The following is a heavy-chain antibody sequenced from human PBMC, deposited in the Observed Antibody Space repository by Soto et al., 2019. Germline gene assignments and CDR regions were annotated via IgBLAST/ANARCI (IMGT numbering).Heavy chain of an antibody. CDR1: GFTFSSYS. D-gene: IGHD4-17*01. V-gene: IGHV3-48*01. Sequence: PGGSLRLSCAASGFTFSSYSMNWVRQAPGKGLEWVSYISSSSSTIYYADSVKGRFTISRDNAKNSLYLQMNSLRAEDTAVYYCARSDYGDYYDTQYFQHWGQGTLVTVSS. J-gene: IGHJ1*01. CDR2: ISSSSSTI. CDR3: ARSDYGDYYDTQYFQH.